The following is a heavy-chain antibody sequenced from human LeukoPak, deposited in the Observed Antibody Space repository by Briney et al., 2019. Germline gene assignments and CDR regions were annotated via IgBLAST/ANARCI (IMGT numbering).Heavy chain of an antibody. Sequence: GGSLRLSCAASGFTFSSYAMSWVRQAPGKGLEWVSAISGSGGSTYYADSVKGRFTISRDNSKNTLYLQMNSLRAEDTAVYYCAKPTGYYYDSSGSSPDAFDIWGQGTMVTVSS. D-gene: IGHD3-22*01. CDR3: AKPTGYYYDSSGSSPDAFDI. V-gene: IGHV3-23*01. CDR1: GFTFSSYA. CDR2: ISGSGGST. J-gene: IGHJ3*02.